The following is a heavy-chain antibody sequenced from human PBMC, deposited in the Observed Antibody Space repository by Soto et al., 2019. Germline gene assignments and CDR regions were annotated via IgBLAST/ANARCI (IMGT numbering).Heavy chain of an antibody. Sequence: SDTLSLTSTLYGCSISSSSYYWGWIRQPPGKGLEWIGSIYYSGSTYYNPSLKSRVTISVDTYKNQFSLKLSSVTAADTAVYYCASPLYSSSWSEPFGYYYGMDVWGQGTTVT. CDR2: IYYSGST. J-gene: IGHJ6*02. CDR3: ASPLYSSSWSEPFGYYYGMDV. V-gene: IGHV4-39*01. CDR1: GCSISSSSYY. D-gene: IGHD6-13*01.